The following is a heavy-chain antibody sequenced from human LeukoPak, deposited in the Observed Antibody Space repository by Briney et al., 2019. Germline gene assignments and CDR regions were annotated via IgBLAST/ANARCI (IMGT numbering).Heavy chain of an antibody. CDR2: IYYSGST. CDR1: GGSISSSSYY. V-gene: IGHV4-39*07. CDR3: ARPQWELGAFDI. D-gene: IGHD1-26*01. Sequence: SETLSLTCTVYGGSISSSSYYWGWIRQPPGKGLEWIGSIYYSGSTYYNPSLKSRVTISVDTSKNQFSLKLSSVTAADTAVYYCARPQWELGAFDIWGQGTMVTVSS. J-gene: IGHJ3*02.